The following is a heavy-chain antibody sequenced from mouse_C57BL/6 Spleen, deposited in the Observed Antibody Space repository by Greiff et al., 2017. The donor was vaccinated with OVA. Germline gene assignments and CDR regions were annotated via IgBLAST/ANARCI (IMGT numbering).Heavy chain of an antibody. CDR2: IYPSASET. Sequence: QVQLQQPGAELVRPGSSVKLSCKASGYTFTSYWMDWVKQRPGQGLEWIGNIYPSASETHYNQKFKDKATLTVDKSSSTAYMQLSSLTSEDAAVYYLAREGNCNYPLDYWGQGATLTVSS. CDR1: GYTFTSYW. CDR3: AREGNCNYPLDY. J-gene: IGHJ2*01. D-gene: IGHD2-1*01. V-gene: IGHV1-61*01.